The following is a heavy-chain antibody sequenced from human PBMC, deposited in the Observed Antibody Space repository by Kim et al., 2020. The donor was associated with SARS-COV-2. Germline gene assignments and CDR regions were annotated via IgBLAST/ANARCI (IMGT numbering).Heavy chain of an antibody. Sequence: SETLSLTCTVSGGSISSSSYYWGWIRQPPGKGLEWIGSIYYSGSTYYNPSLKSRVTISVDTSKNQFSLKLSSVTAADTAVYYCARDCSGGSCYVFGMDV. CDR3: ARDCSGGSCYVFGMDV. CDR1: GGSISSSSYY. CDR2: IYYSGST. J-gene: IGHJ6*01. D-gene: IGHD2-15*01. V-gene: IGHV4-39*07.